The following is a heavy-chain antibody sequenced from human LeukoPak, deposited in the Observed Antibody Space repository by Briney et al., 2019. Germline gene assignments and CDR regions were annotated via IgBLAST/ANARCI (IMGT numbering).Heavy chain of an antibody. CDR1: GFTFSSYE. Sequence: GGSLRLSCAASGFTFSSYEMNWVRQAPGKGLEWVSYISSSGSTIYYADSVKGRFTISRDNAKNSLYLQMNSLRAEDTAVYYCARNGYCSSTSSYYYGMDVWGQGTTVTVSS. V-gene: IGHV3-48*03. CDR3: ARNGYCSSTSSYYYGMDV. CDR2: ISSSGSTI. D-gene: IGHD2-2*03. J-gene: IGHJ6*02.